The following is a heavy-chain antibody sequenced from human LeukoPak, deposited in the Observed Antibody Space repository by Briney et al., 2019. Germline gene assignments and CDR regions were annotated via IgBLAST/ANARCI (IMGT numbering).Heavy chain of an antibody. Sequence: GGSLRLSCAASGFTFSSYWISWVRQAPGKGLEWVANIKQDGSEKYYVDSVKGRFTISRDNAKNSLYLQMNSLRAADTAVYYCARDGPQYVDCSSTSCYSDYWGQGTLVTVSS. D-gene: IGHD2-2*01. CDR2: IKQDGSEK. J-gene: IGHJ4*02. V-gene: IGHV3-7*01. CDR3: ARDGPQYVDCSSTSCYSDY. CDR1: GFTFSSYW.